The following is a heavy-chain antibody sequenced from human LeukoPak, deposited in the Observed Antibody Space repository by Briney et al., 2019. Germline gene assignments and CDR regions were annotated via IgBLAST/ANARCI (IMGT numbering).Heavy chain of an antibody. D-gene: IGHD5-12*01. V-gene: IGHV3-30*02. CDR3: AKDLLGYEYYYYMDV. CDR2: IRYDGSNK. Sequence: PGGSLRLSCAASGFTFSSYGMHWVRQAPGKGLEWVAFIRYDGSNKYYADSVKGRFTISRDNSKNTLYLQMNSLRAEDTAVYYCAKDLLGYEYYYYMDVWGKGTTVTVSS. CDR1: GFTFSSYG. J-gene: IGHJ6*03.